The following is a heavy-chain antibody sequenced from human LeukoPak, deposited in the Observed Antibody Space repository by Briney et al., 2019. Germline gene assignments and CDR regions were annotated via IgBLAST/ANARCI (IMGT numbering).Heavy chain of an antibody. Sequence: SETLSLTCAVCGGSFSGYYWSWIRQPPGKGLEWIGEINHSGSTNYNPSLKSRVTISVDTSKNQFSLKLSSVTAADTAVYYCARGPLARWFDPWGQGTLVTVSS. CDR1: GGSFSGYY. J-gene: IGHJ5*02. CDR3: ARGPLARWFDP. V-gene: IGHV4-34*01. CDR2: INHSGST.